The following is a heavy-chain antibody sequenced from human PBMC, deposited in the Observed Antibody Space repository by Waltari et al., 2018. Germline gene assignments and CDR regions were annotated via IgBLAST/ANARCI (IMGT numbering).Heavy chain of an antibody. D-gene: IGHD3-9*01. CDR3: ARDEARYYDIMTGGGYYGLDV. Sequence: QVQLQESGPGLVRPSQTLSLTCTVSGGSISSGSVYWTWIRQPAGKGREWVGHIFTSGSTKYNPSLKSRVSVSLDTSENQFSLRLSSVTAADTAVYYCARDEARYYDIMTGGGYYGLDVWGQGTTVTVSS. V-gene: IGHV4-61*02. J-gene: IGHJ6*02. CDR2: IFTSGST. CDR1: GGSISSGSVY.